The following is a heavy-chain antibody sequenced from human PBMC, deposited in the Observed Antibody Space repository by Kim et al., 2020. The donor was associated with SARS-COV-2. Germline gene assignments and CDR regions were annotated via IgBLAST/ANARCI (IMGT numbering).Heavy chain of an antibody. V-gene: IGHV4-59*01. Sequence: NPSLKSRVTISVDTSKNQFSLKLSSVTAADTAVYYCARVVPNYYYYGMDVWGQGTTVTVSS. J-gene: IGHJ6*02. D-gene: IGHD3-10*02. CDR3: ARVVPNYYYYGMDV.